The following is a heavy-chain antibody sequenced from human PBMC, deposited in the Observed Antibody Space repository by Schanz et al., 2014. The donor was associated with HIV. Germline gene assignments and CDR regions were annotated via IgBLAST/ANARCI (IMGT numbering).Heavy chain of an antibody. CDR3: ARDYHWNWFAP. CDR1: GFTFNNYA. J-gene: IGHJ5*02. D-gene: IGHD1-20*01. CDR2: ISYDGRNK. V-gene: IGHV3-30*03. Sequence: VQLLDSGGGLVQPGGSLRLSCVASGFTFNNYAMTWVRQAPGKGLEWLAVISYDGRNKKFANSVKGRFTISRDNSKNTVYLQAKSLRPEDTAVYYCARDYHWNWFAPWGQGTLVTVSS.